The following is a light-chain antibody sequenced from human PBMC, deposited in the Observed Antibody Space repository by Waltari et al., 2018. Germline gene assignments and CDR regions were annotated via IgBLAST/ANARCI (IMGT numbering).Light chain of an antibody. Sequence: SYELTQPPSVSVSPGQTASITCSGDRLGNKYASWYQQKPGQSPLLVIYQDTKRPSGIPERFSGSKSGNAATLTVSGTQAMDEADYYCQALGTGAWVFGGGTKLTVL. CDR1: RLGNKY. CDR3: QALGTGAWV. V-gene: IGLV3-1*01. CDR2: QDT. J-gene: IGLJ3*02.